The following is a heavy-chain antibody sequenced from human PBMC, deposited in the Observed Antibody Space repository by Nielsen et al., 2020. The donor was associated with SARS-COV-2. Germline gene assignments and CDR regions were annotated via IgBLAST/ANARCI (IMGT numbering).Heavy chain of an antibody. CDR2: INPSGGST. CDR3: ARAEVAATLYYYYGMDV. D-gene: IGHD2-15*01. V-gene: IGHV1-46*01. Sequence: ASVKVSCKASGYTFTSYYMHWVRQAPGQGLEWMGIINPSGGSTSYAQKFQGRVTMTRDTSTSTVYMELSSLRSEDTAVYYCARAEVAATLYYYYGMDVWGQGTTVTVSS. CDR1: GYTFTSYY. J-gene: IGHJ6*02.